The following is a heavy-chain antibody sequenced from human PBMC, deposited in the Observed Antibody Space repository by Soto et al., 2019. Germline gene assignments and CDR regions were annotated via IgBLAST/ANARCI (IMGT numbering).Heavy chain of an antibody. D-gene: IGHD3-9*01. V-gene: IGHV1-18*01. J-gene: IGHJ4*02. CDR3: ARDEGGYDILTGYYKAHHFDY. Sequence: QVQLEQSGAEVKKPGDSVKVSCKASGYTFTHFYITWVRQAPGQGLEWMGAISPHNFNTNYAQKFRGRVTLTTEKSTNTAYMDLRGLTSDDTAVYYCARDEGGYDILTGYYKAHHFDYCGQGVPVTVSS. CDR2: ISPHNFNT. CDR1: GYTFTHFY.